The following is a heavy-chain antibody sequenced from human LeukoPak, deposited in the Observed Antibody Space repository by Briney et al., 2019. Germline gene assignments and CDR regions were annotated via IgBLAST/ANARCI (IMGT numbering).Heavy chain of an antibody. CDR2: ISAGNGNT. V-gene: IGHV1-3*01. CDR1: GYTFTSYA. CDR3: ARGWYGYFDY. J-gene: IGHJ4*02. Sequence: SVKVSYKASGYTFTSYAMHWVRQAPGQRLEWMGWISAGNGNTGYSQRFQDRLTITVDTSASTAYMELNSLRSEDTAVYYCARGWYGYFDYWGQGTLVTVSS. D-gene: IGHD6-13*01.